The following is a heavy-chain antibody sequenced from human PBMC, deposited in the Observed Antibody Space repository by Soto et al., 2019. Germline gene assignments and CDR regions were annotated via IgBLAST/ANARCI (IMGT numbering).Heavy chain of an antibody. V-gene: IGHV3-30*03. J-gene: IGHJ4*02. Sequence: GGSLRLSCAASGFTFSSYGMHWVRQVPGKGLEWVAVISYDGSNKYYADSVKGRFTISRDNSKNTLYLQMNSLRAEDTAVYYCARGSDYWGQGTLVTVSS. CDR2: ISYDGSNK. CDR3: ARGSDY. CDR1: GFTFSSYG.